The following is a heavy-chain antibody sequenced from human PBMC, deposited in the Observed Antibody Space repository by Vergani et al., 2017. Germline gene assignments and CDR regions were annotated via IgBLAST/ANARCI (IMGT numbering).Heavy chain of an antibody. V-gene: IGHV3-21*06. J-gene: IGHJ4*02. CDR3: VREETFYDSVSDYLAGYFDH. Sequence: VRLVESGGGVVQPGRSLRLSCAASGFSFTSYGMHWVRQAPGSGLEWVASISGRSSYVNYAVSVKGRFTISRDNAKNSLFLQMNSLRAEDTAVYYCVREETFYDSVSDYLAGYFDHWGQGALVTVSS. CDR1: GFSFTSYG. CDR2: ISGRSSYV. D-gene: IGHD3-3*01.